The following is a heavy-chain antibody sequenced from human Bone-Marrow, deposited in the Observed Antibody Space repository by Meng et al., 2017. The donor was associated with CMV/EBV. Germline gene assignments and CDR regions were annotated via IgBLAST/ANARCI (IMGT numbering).Heavy chain of an antibody. CDR3: ARQKVVQAGVDY. J-gene: IGHJ4*01. Sequence: GESLKISCKGSGYSFTSYWIGWVRQMPGKGLEWMGIIYPGDSDTRYSPSIQGQVTISADKSISTVYLQWSSLRASDTAMYSCARQKVVQAGVDYWGQGTLVTVSS. CDR1: GYSFTSYW. V-gene: IGHV5-51*01. CDR2: IYPGDSDT. D-gene: IGHD2-2*01.